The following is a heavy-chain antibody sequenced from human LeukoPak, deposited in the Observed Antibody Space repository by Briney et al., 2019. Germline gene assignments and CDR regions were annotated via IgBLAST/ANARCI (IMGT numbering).Heavy chain of an antibody. CDR3: AKDLGEFTFDY. CDR2: ISGSGGST. V-gene: IGHV3-23*01. CDR1: GFIFSSYA. Sequence: GGSLRLSCAVSGFIFSSYAMSWVRQAPGKGLEWVSAISGSGGSTYYADSVKGRFTISRDNSKNTLYLQMNSLRAEDTAVYYCAKDLGEFTFDYWGQGTLVTVSS. J-gene: IGHJ4*02. D-gene: IGHD3-10*01.